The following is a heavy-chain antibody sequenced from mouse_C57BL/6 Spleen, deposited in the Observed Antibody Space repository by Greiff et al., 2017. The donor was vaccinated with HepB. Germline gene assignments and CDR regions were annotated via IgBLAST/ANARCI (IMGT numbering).Heavy chain of an antibody. D-gene: IGHD3-3*01. Sequence: QVQLKQPGAELVKPGASVKLSCKASGYTFTSYWMHWVKQRPGQGLEWIGMIHPNSGSTNYNEKFKSKATLTVDKSSSTAYMQLSSLTSEDSAVYYCARRDEEGHYDAMDYWGQGTSVTVSS. CDR1: GYTFTSYW. V-gene: IGHV1-64*01. J-gene: IGHJ4*01. CDR2: IHPNSGST. CDR3: ARRDEEGHYDAMDY.